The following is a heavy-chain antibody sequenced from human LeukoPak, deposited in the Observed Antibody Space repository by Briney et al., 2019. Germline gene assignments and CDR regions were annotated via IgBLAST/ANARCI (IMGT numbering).Heavy chain of an antibody. D-gene: IGHD5-12*01. CDR3: ARDGFFRWLRLEQLWPENWFDP. Sequence: NPGGSLRLSCAASGFTFSSYAMHWVRQAPGKGLEWVAVISYDGSNNYYADSVKGRFTISRDNSKNTLYLQMNSLRAGDTAVYYCARDGFFRWLRLEQLWPENWFDPWGQGTLVTVSS. CDR1: GFTFSSYA. J-gene: IGHJ5*02. CDR2: ISYDGSNN. V-gene: IGHV3-30*04.